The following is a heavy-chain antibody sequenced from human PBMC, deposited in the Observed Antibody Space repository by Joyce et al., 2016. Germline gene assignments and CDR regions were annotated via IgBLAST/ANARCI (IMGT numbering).Heavy chain of an antibody. V-gene: IGHV4-4*07. CDR2: IYTRGNT. D-gene: IGHD3-10*01. CDR3: AREPAEYGWGGYENNYYYYMDV. CDR1: GGSITNYY. Sequence: QVQLQESGPGLVKPSETLSLTCTVSGGSITNYYWWSWVRQPAGKGLEWIGLIYTRGNTNYNPSLKSRVTRSVDTSKNQFSLKLTSVTAADTAVYYCAREPAEYGWGGYENNYYYYMDVWGRGTTVTVS. J-gene: IGHJ6*03.